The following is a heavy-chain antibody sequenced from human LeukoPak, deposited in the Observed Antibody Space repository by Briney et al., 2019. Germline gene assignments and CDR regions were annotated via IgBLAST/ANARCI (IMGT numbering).Heavy chain of an antibody. J-gene: IGHJ4*02. V-gene: IGHV1-2*02. CDR1: GYTFTGYY. D-gene: IGHD3-22*01. CDR3: ARAHYDSSGYYSSPIFDY. Sequence: EASVKVSCKASGYTFTGYYMHWVRQAPGQGLEWMGWINPNSGGTNYAQKFQGRVTMTRDTSISTAYMELSRQRSDDTAVYYCARAHYDSSGYYSSPIFDYWGQGTLVTVSS. CDR2: INPNSGGT.